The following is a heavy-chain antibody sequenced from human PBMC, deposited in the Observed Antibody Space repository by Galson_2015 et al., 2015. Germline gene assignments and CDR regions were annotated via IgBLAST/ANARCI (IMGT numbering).Heavy chain of an antibody. V-gene: IGHV3-30*18. CDR2: ISYDGSNK. Sequence: SLRLSCAASEFPFNIYGMHWVRQAPGKGLGWVAGISYDGSNKYYRDSVEGRFTISRDNSENTLYLQMNSLGTDDTAVYNCAKSSNQYYYYMDVGGKGTTVTVS. CDR1: EFPFNIYG. CDR3: AKSSNQYYYYMDV. D-gene: IGHD6-13*01. J-gene: IGHJ6*03.